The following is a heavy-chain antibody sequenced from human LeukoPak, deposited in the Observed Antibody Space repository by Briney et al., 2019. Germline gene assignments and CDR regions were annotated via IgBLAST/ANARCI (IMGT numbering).Heavy chain of an antibody. CDR2: ISRSDSST. CDR3: ARVDRGCNGGTCYYLDS. CDR1: GFSFSRFD. Sequence: PGGSLRLSCATSGFSFSRFDMSWVRQAPGKGLEWVSSISRSDSSTYYADSVKGRFTISRDNSKNTLYLQMNSLRAEDTAVYYCARVDRGCNGGTCYYLDSWGQGTLVTVSS. V-gene: IGHV3-23*01. D-gene: IGHD2-15*01. J-gene: IGHJ4*02.